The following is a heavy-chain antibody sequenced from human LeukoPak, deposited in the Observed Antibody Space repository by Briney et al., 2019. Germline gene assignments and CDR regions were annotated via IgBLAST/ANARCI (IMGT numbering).Heavy chain of an antibody. CDR3: ARHTWGTAMVDFDY. CDR1: GGSISSYY. Sequence: SETLSLTCAVYGGSISSYYWSWIRQPPGKGLEWIGYIYYSGSTNYNPSLKSRVTISVDTSKNQFSLKLSSVTAADTAVYYCARHTWGTAMVDFDYWGQGTLVTVSS. D-gene: IGHD5-18*01. CDR2: IYYSGST. V-gene: IGHV4-59*08. J-gene: IGHJ4*02.